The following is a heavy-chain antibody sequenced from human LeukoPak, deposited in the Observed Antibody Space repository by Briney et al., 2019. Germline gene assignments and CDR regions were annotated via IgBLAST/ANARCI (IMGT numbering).Heavy chain of an antibody. J-gene: IGHJ4*02. D-gene: IGHD6-19*01. Sequence: GASLRLSCAASGFTFSSCAMSWVRQAPGKGLEWVSSISATGGSTYYADPVKGRFTISRDNSKNTLYLQLNSLISEDTAAYYCAKGHPISGWTPDYWGQGILVTVSS. CDR1: GFTFSSCA. CDR2: ISATGGST. V-gene: IGHV3-23*01. CDR3: AKGHPISGWTPDY.